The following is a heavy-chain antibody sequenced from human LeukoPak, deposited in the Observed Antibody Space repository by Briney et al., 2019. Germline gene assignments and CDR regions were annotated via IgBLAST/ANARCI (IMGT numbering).Heavy chain of an antibody. Sequence: SETLSLTCAVSGYSINSGYSWTWLRQRPGKGLEWIGNIYHSGYAYYNPSLKSRVTISLDASKNQFSLRLSSVTAADAAVYYCARNSSLTTLKGGWFDPWGQGTLVTVSS. CDR1: GYSINSGYS. CDR3: ARNSSLTTLKGGWFDP. CDR2: IYHSGYA. D-gene: IGHD4-11*01. V-gene: IGHV4-38-2*01. J-gene: IGHJ5*02.